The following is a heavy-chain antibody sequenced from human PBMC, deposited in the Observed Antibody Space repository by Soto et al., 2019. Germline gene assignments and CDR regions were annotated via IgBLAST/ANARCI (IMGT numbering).Heavy chain of an antibody. CDR2: IGSNGGST. J-gene: IGHJ4*02. V-gene: IGHV3-64D*08. CDR3: VKGGSSSWYRDYFDY. CDR1: GFTFSNYA. D-gene: IGHD6-13*01. Sequence: GGSLRLSCSASGFTFSNYAMHWVRQAPGKGLEYVSTIGSNGGSTYYADSVKGRFTISRDNSMNTLYLQMSSLRAEDTAVYYCVKGGSSSWYRDYFDYWGQGTLVTVSS.